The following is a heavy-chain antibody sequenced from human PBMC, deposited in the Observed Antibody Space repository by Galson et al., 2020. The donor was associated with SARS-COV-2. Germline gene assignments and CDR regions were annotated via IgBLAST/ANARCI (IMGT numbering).Heavy chain of an antibody. CDR1: GYTFTSYG. V-gene: IGHV1-18*01. Sequence: ASVKVSCKASGYTFTSYGISWVRQAPGQGLEWMGWISAYNGNTNYAQKLQGRVTMTTDTSTSTAYMELRSLRSDDTAVYYCARVPYSGSYYDEPYYGMDVWSQGTTVTVSS. CDR2: ISAYNGNT. D-gene: IGHD1-26*01. CDR3: ARVPYSGSYYDEPYYGMDV. J-gene: IGHJ6*02.